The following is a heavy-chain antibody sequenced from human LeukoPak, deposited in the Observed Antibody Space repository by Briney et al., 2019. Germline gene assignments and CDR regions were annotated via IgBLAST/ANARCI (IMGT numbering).Heavy chain of an antibody. CDR1: GGSLSSYY. J-gene: IGHJ4*02. CDR3: GGHIGSVWYYFDY. CDR2: IYYSGST. Sequence: SERLSLTCTVSGGSLSSYYWSWIRQPPGKGLEWIGYIYYSGSTNYNPSLKSRVTISVDTSKNQFSLKLSSVTAADTAVYYCGGHIGSVWYYFDYWGQGPLVPVTS. V-gene: IGHV4-59*08. D-gene: IGHD6-19*01.